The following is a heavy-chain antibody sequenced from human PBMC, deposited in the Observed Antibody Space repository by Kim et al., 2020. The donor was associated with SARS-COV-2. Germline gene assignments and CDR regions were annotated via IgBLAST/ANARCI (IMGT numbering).Heavy chain of an antibody. J-gene: IGHJ4*02. Sequence: SETLSLTCTVSGGSISSSSYYWGWIRQPPGKGLEWIGSIYYSGSTYYNPSLKSRVTISVDTSKNQFSLKLSSVTAADTAVYYCANENDSSGYSRFDYWGQGTLVTVSS. CDR3: ANENDSSGYSRFDY. D-gene: IGHD3-22*01. CDR1: GGSISSSSYY. V-gene: IGHV4-39*01. CDR2: IYYSGST.